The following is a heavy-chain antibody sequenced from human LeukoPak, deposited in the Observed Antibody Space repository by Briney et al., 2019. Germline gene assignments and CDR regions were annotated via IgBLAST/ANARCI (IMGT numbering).Heavy chain of an antibody. CDR2: IRYDGSNK. Sequence: GGSLRLSCAASGFTFSTYGMHWVRQAPGKGLEWVADIRYDGSNKYYEDSVKGRFTISRDNSKNTLYLQMNSLRVEDTAVYYCARRERLGYSYGRGTLDIWGQGTMVTVSS. V-gene: IGHV3-33*01. CDR3: ARRERLGYSYGRGTLDI. J-gene: IGHJ3*02. D-gene: IGHD5-18*01. CDR1: GFTFSTYG.